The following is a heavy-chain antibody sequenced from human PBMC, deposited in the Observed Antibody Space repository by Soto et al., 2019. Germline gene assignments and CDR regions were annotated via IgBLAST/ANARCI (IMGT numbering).Heavy chain of an antibody. CDR2: IKQDGSEK. Sequence: EVQLVESGGGLVQPGGSLRLSCAASGFTFSSYWMSWVRQAPGKGLEWVANIKQDGSEKYYVDSVKGRFTISRDNAKNSLYLQMNSLRAEDTAVYYCARDSLSYSYDFDYWGQGTLVTVSS. D-gene: IGHD5-18*01. V-gene: IGHV3-7*01. CDR3: ARDSLSYSYDFDY. CDR1: GFTFSSYW. J-gene: IGHJ4*02.